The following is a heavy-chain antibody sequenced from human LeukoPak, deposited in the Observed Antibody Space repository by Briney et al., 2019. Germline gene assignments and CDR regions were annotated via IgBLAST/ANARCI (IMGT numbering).Heavy chain of an antibody. CDR3: ARDVQGGYCSSASCYSDY. J-gene: IGHJ4*02. V-gene: IGHV3-74*01. D-gene: IGHD2-2*01. Sequence: PGGSLRLSCAASGFSFSSYWMHWVRQAPGEGLVWVSRINSDGSSTIYADSVRGRFTISRGNSKNTLYLQMNSLRVDDTAVYYCARDVQGGYCSSASCYSDYWGQGTLVTVSS. CDR2: INSDGSST. CDR1: GFSFSSYW.